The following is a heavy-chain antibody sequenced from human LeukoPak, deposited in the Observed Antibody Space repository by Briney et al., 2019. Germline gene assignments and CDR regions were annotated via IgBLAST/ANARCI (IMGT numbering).Heavy chain of an antibody. V-gene: IGHV4-34*01. D-gene: IGHD3-22*01. CDR3: ARAPSSGYDYFGRRSFDY. J-gene: IGHJ4*02. Sequence: SETLSLTCAVYGGSFSGYYWSWIREPPGKGLEWIGEINHSGSTNYNPSLKSRVTISVDTSTNQFSLKLSSVTAADTAVYYCARAPSSGYDYFGRRSFDYWGQGTLVTVSS. CDR2: INHSGST. CDR1: GGSFSGYY.